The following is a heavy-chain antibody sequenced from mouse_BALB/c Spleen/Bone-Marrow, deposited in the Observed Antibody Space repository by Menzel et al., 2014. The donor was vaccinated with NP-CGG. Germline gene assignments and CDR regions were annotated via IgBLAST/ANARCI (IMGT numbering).Heavy chain of an antibody. V-gene: IGHV14-3*02. J-gene: IGHJ1*01. CDR1: GFNIKDIY. Sequence: VQLQQSGAELVKPGASVKLSCTASGFNIKDIYMHWVKQRPEQGLEWIGRIDPANGNTKYDPKFQGKATITADTSSNTAYLQLSSLTSEDTAVYYCARYDYGWYFSVWGAGATATVSS. D-gene: IGHD2-4*01. CDR2: IDPANGNT. CDR3: ARYDYGWYFSV.